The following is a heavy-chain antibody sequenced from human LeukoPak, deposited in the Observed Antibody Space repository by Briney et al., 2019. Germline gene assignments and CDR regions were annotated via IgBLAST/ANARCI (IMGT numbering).Heavy chain of an antibody. J-gene: IGHJ4*02. Sequence: SETLSLTCAVSGGSISSGGYSWSWIRQPPGKGLEWIGYIYHSGSTYYNPSLKSRVTISVDRSKNQFSLKLSSVTAADTAVYYCARAEGGTAMARGVFDYWGQGTLVTVSS. CDR1: GGSISSGGYS. V-gene: IGHV4-30-2*01. CDR3: ARAEGGTAMARGVFDY. CDR2: IYHSGST. D-gene: IGHD5-18*01.